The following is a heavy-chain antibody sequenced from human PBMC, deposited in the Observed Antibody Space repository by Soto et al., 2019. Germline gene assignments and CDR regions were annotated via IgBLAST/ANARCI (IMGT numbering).Heavy chain of an antibody. Sequence: SETLSLTCTVSGGSISSYYWSWIRQPPGKGLEWIGYIYYSGSTNYNPSLKSRVTKSVDTSKNQFSLKLSSVTAADTAVYYCARDLSWFGELYLDYWGQGTLVTVSS. D-gene: IGHD3-10*01. V-gene: IGHV4-59*01. CDR1: GGSISSYY. CDR3: ARDLSWFGELYLDY. CDR2: IYYSGST. J-gene: IGHJ4*02.